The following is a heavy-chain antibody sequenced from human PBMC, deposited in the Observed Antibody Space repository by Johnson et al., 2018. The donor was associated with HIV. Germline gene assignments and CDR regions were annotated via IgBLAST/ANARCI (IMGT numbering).Heavy chain of an antibody. CDR2: IGTAGDT. CDR1: GFTFSSYD. J-gene: IGHJ3*02. V-gene: IGHV3-13*01. CDR3: ARDRGAGHAFDI. Sequence: VQLVESGGGLVQPGGSLRLSCAASGFTFSSYDMHWVRQATGKGLEWVSAIGTAGDTYYPGSVKGRFTISRENAKNSLYLKRNSLRAGDTDVYYCARDRGAGHAFDIWGQGTMVTVSS. D-gene: IGHD3-10*01.